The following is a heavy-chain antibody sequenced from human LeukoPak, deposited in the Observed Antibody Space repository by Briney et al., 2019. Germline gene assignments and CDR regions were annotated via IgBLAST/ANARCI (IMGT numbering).Heavy chain of an antibody. V-gene: IGHV3-23*01. Sequence: GGSLRLSCAASGFSFSSYWMSWVRQAPGKGLEWGSAFSGSGGSKYYADSVKGRFTISRDNSKNTLYLQMNSQRAEDTAVYYCAKKGCSSSSCSYIYYYMDVWGKGTTVTVSS. D-gene: IGHD2-2*01. CDR3: AKKGCSSSSCSYIYYYMDV. CDR2: FSGSGGSK. J-gene: IGHJ6*03. CDR1: GFSFSSYW.